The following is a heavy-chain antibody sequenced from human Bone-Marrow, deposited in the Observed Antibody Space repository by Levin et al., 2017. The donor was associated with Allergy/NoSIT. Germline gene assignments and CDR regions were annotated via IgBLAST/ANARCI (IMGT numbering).Heavy chain of an antibody. CDR1: GYTVTDLS. V-gene: IGHV1-24*01. CDR2: FDLEDATT. D-gene: IGHD5/OR15-5a*01. Sequence: EASVKVSCKVSGYTVTDLSMHWVRQAPGKGLEWMGGFDLEDATTVYAPQFQGRIIMIEEASTDTAYMELSSLRFEDTAVYYCATVSTTRYYYRGMDVWGQGTTVTVSS. J-gene: IGHJ6*02. CDR3: ATVSTTRYYYRGMDV.